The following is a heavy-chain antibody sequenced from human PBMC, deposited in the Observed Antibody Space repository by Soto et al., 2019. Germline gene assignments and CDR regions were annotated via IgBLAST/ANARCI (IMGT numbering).Heavy chain of an antibody. CDR1: GFTFSSYW. CDR2: IKGDGSET. CDR3: LRGNSGYGNFDY. D-gene: IGHD5-12*01. J-gene: IGHJ4*02. Sequence: GSLRLSCAASGFTFSSYWMHWVRQAPGKGLVWVSRIKGDGSETNYADSVKGRFTISRDNAKNTLYLQLNSLRAEDTAVYYCLRGNSGYGNFDYWGQGTQVTVSS. V-gene: IGHV3-74*01.